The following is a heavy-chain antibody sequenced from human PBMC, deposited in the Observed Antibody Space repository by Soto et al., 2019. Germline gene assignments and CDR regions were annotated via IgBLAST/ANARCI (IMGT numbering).Heavy chain of an antibody. CDR2: INHSGST. Sequence: PSETLSLTCAVYGGSFSGYYWNWIRQPPGKGLEWIGEINHSGSTNYNPSLKSRVTISVDTSKNQLSLKLSSVTAADTAVYYCARLRLNSSPYYGMDVWGQGTTVTVSS. V-gene: IGHV4-34*01. D-gene: IGHD6-13*01. J-gene: IGHJ6*02. CDR3: ARLRLNSSPYYGMDV. CDR1: GGSFSGYY.